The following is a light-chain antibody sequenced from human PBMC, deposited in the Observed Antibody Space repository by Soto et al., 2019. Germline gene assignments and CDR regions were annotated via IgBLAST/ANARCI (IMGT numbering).Light chain of an antibody. V-gene: IGLV2-14*01. CDR2: DVS. Sequence: QSALTQPASVSGSPGQSITISCTGTSSDVGDYNYVSWYQQHPGKAPKLMIYDVSNRPSGVSNRFSGSKSGNTASLTISGLQAEDEADYYCSSYTSSSIPYVFGTGTKLTVL. J-gene: IGLJ1*01. CDR3: SSYTSSSIPYV. CDR1: SSDVGDYNY.